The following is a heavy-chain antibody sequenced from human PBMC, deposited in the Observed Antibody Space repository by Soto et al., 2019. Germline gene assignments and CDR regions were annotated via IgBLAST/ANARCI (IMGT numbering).Heavy chain of an antibody. CDR3: ARANPHLKTLFPIYMDV. J-gene: IGHJ6*02. D-gene: IGHD2-21*01. CDR2: IYPGDSDT. Sequence: GESLKISCKGSGYSFTSYWIGWVRQMPGKGLEWMGIIYPGDSDTRYSPSFQGQVTISADKSISTAYLQWSSLKASDTAMYYCARANPHLKTLFPIYMDVWGQGTTVTVSS. CDR1: GYSFTSYW. V-gene: IGHV5-51*01.